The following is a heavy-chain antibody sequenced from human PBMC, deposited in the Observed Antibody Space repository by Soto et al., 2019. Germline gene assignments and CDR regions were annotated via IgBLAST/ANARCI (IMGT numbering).Heavy chain of an antibody. CDR1: GFTVSYNY. D-gene: IGHD3-10*01. CDR2: IYRGGDT. Sequence: EVQLVESGGGLIQPGGSLRLSCAVSGFTVSYNYMNWVRQAPGKGLEWVSVIYRGGDTFYADSVKGRFTISRDNSKNTLYLQMNSLRAEDTAVYYCARGMYGSGNYYIGDAFDMWGQGTMVTVSS. J-gene: IGHJ3*02. CDR3: ARGMYGSGNYYIGDAFDM. V-gene: IGHV3-53*01.